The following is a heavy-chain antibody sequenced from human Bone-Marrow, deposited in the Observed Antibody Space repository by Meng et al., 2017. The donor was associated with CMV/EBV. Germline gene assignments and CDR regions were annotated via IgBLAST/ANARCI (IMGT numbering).Heavy chain of an antibody. V-gene: IGHV4-39*01. CDR1: GGSISSSSYY. D-gene: IGHD4-23*01. J-gene: IGHJ3*02. CDR3: ARQDLRPSMVVTPPGAFDI. CDR2: IYYSEST. Sequence: SEPLSLTCTVSGGSISSSSYYWGWIRQPPGKGLEWIGSIYYSESTYYHPSLKSRVTISVDTSKNQYSLKLSSVTAADTAVYYCARQDLRPSMVVTPPGAFDIWGQGTMVTVSS.